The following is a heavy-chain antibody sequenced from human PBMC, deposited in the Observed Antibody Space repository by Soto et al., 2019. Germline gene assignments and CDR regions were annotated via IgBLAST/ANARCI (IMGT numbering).Heavy chain of an antibody. CDR2: ISGSGGST. Sequence: EVQLLESGGGLVQPGGSLRLSCAASGFTFSSYAMSWVRQAPGKGLEWVSAISGSGGSTYYADSVKGRFTISRDNSKNTLYLQMHSLRAEDTAVYYCAKDSRTIVVVAAKRTTDYWGQGTLVTVSS. J-gene: IGHJ4*02. CDR1: GFTFSSYA. V-gene: IGHV3-23*01. CDR3: AKDSRTIVVVAAKRTTDY. D-gene: IGHD2-15*01.